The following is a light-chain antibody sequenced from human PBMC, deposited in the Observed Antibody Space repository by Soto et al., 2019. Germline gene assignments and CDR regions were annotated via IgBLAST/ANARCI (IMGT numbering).Light chain of an antibody. CDR3: QRYGSSPPFT. V-gene: IGKV3-20*01. CDR2: GAS. CDR1: QSVSSRY. Sequence: EIVLTQSPGTLSLSLGERATLTCRASQSVSSRYLAWYQQKPGQAPRLLIYGASTRATGIPDRFSGSGYGTAFILPISSLQPDDFAVYFCQRYGSSPPFTFGQGTKVEI. J-gene: IGKJ2*01.